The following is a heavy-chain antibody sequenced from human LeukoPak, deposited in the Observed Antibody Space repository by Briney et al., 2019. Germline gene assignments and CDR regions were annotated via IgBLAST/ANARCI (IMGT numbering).Heavy chain of an antibody. CDR2: MKEDGGEI. D-gene: IGHD4-23*01. J-gene: IGHJ4*02. CDR1: AFTFSSYW. CDR3: ARDRGYSTFDY. V-gene: IGHV3-7*01. Sequence: GGSLRLSCEASAFTFSSYWMSWVRQPPGKGLEWVANMKEDGGEINYVDSVKGRFTISRDNAKNSLFLQMNSLRVEDTAVYYCARDRGYSTFDYWGQGTLVTVSS.